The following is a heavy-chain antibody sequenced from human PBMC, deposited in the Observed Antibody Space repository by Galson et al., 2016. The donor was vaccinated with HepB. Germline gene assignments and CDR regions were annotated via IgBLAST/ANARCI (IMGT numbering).Heavy chain of an antibody. Sequence: SVKVSCKASGYTFTTYGISWVRQAPGQGLEWMGWISAYNGNTNYAQKLQGRVTMTTDTSTSIAYMELRSLRSDDTAVYYCARDPRKIRYQLLEIYYYYYARERRGQGTTVSVTS. CDR1: GYTFTTYG. D-gene: IGHD2-2*01. CDR3: ARDPRKIRYQLLEIYYYYYARER. V-gene: IGHV1-18*01. J-gene: IGHJ6*02. CDR2: ISAYNGNT.